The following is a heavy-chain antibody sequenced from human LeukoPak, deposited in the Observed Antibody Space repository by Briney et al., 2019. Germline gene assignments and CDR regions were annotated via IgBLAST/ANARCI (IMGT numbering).Heavy chain of an antibody. CDR3: ARVAAAGFDY. V-gene: IGHV4-34*01. D-gene: IGHD6-13*01. CDR1: GGSFSGYY. J-gene: IGHJ4*02. Sequence: SETLSLTCAVYGGSFSGYYWSWIRQPPGKGLEWIGEINHSGSTNYNPSLKSRVTISVDTPKNQFSLKLSSVTAADTAVYYCARVAAAGFDYWGQGTLVTVSS. CDR2: INHSGST.